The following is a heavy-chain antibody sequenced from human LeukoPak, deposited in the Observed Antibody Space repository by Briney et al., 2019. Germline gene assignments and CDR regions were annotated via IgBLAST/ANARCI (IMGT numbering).Heavy chain of an antibody. D-gene: IGHD1-26*01. CDR3: ARAAGSEWYSGSENWFDP. Sequence: PSETLSLTCTVSGGSISSYYWSWIRQPAGKGLEWIGRIYTSGSTNYNPSLKSRVTMSVDTSKNQFSLKLSSVTAADTAVYYCARAAGSEWYSGSENWFDPWGQGTLVTVSS. CDR1: GGSISSYY. J-gene: IGHJ5*02. V-gene: IGHV4-4*07. CDR2: IYTSGST.